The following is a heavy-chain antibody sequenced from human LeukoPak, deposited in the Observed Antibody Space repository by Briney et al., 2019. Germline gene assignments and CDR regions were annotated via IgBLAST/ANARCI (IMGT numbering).Heavy chain of an antibody. CDR2: ISSNGGST. J-gene: IGHJ4*02. V-gene: IGHV3-64*01. Sequence: GGSLRLSCAASGFTFSSYAMHWVRQAPGKGLEYVSAISSNGGSTYYANSVEGRFTISRDNSKNTLYLQMGSLRAEDMAVYYCARGPRRTTSLKVPAYYFDYWGQGTLVTVSS. CDR3: ARGPRRTTSLKVPAYYFDY. CDR1: GFTFSSYA. D-gene: IGHD1-1*01.